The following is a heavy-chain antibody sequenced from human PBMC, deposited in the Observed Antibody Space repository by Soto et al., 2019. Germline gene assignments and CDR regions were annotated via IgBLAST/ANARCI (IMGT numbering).Heavy chain of an antibody. Sequence: GASVKVSCKASGYTFTSYYMHWVRQAPGQGLEWMGIINPSGGSTSYAQKFQGRVTMTRDTSTSTVYMELSSLRSEDTAVYYCARDRVSGYDDNWFDPWGQGTLVTVS. CDR1: GYTFTSYY. CDR3: ARDRVSGYDDNWFDP. V-gene: IGHV1-46*01. J-gene: IGHJ5*02. D-gene: IGHD5-12*01. CDR2: INPSGGST.